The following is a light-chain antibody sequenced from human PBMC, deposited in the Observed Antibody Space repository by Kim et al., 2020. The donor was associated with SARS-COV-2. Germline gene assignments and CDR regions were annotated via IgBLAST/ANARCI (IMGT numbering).Light chain of an antibody. Sequence: DIVMTQSPDSLAVSLGERATINCKSSQSVLYSSNNKNYLAWYQQKPGQPPKLLIYWASTRESGVPDRFSGSGSGTDFTLTISSLQAEDVAVYYCQQYYSTSYTFDQGTKLEI. J-gene: IGKJ2*01. CDR1: QSVLYSSNNKNY. CDR2: WAS. CDR3: QQYYSTSYT. V-gene: IGKV4-1*01.